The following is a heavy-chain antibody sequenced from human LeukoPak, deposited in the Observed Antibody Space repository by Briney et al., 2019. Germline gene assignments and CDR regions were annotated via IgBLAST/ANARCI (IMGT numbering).Heavy chain of an antibody. Sequence: QTGGSLRLSCAASGFTFDDYAMHWVRQAPGKGLEWVSGISWNSGSIGYADSVKGRFTISRDNAKNSLYLQMNSLRAEDTALYYCAKAARNYYTGTEFDSWGQGTPVTVSS. CDR3: AKAARNYYTGTEFDS. CDR1: GFTFDDYA. J-gene: IGHJ4*02. CDR2: ISWNSGSI. D-gene: IGHD3-3*01. V-gene: IGHV3-9*01.